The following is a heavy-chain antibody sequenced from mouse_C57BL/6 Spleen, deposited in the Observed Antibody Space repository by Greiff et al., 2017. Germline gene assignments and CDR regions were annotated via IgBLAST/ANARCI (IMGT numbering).Heavy chain of an antibody. J-gene: IGHJ4*01. CDR3: ARGDYGNYEYYAMDY. Sequence: VQLQQPGAELVKPGASVKLSCKASGYTFTSYWMHWVKQRPGQGLEWIGMIHPNSGSTNYNEKFKSKATLTVDKSSSTAYMQLSSLTSEDSAVYYCARGDYGNYEYYAMDYWGQGTSVTVSS. D-gene: IGHD2-1*01. CDR2: IHPNSGST. V-gene: IGHV1-64*01. CDR1: GYTFTSYW.